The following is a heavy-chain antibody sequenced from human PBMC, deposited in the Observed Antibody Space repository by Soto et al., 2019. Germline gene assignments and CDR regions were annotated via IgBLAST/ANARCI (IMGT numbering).Heavy chain of an antibody. Sequence: GESLKISCAASGFTFSSYAMSWVRQAPGKGLEWVSAISGRGDSTYYADSVKGRFTISRDNSRNTLYLQMNSLRAEDTAVYYCAKDPYFDFWSGYYYFDYWGQGTLVTVSS. V-gene: IGHV3-23*01. CDR2: ISGRGDST. J-gene: IGHJ4*02. CDR3: AKDPYFDFWSGYYYFDY. D-gene: IGHD3-3*01. CDR1: GFTFSSYA.